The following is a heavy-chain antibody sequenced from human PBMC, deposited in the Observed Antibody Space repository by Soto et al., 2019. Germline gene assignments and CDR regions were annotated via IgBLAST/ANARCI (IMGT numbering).Heavy chain of an antibody. CDR3: ARRRGGIAVARSIGDAFDI. V-gene: IGHV4-59*08. D-gene: IGHD6-19*01. CDR1: GGSISSYY. Sequence: SETLSLTCTVSGGSISSYYWSWIRQPPGKGLEWIGYIYYSGSTNYNPSLKSRVTISVDTSKNQFSLKLSSVTAADTAVYYCARRRGGIAVARSIGDAFDIWGQGTMVTVSS. J-gene: IGHJ3*02. CDR2: IYYSGST.